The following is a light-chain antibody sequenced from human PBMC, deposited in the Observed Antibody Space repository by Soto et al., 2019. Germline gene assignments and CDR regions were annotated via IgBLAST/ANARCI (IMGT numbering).Light chain of an antibody. V-gene: IGKV1-39*01. CDR3: QQSYSTSWT. CDR1: QTISSF. Sequence: DIQMTQSPSSLSASVGDRVTITCRASQTISSFLNWYQHKPAKAPKLLIYAASSLQSGVASRFSGSGSVTDFTLTITSLQPDDVATYYCQQSYSTSWTFGQGTQVEIK. J-gene: IGKJ1*01. CDR2: AAS.